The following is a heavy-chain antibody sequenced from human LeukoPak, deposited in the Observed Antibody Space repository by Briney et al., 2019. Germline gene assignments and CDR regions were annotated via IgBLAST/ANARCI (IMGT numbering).Heavy chain of an antibody. CDR1: GGSISSSSAY. CDR2: IYYSKNT. V-gene: IGHV4-39*01. D-gene: IGHD5-18*01. J-gene: IGHJ4*01. CDR3: VSPRGFSYGYFNY. Sequence: PAETLSLTCTVSGGSISSSSAYWGWIRQPPGKGLEWIGSIYYSKNTYYNPSLKSRVTISADTSKNQFSLTLGSVSATDTAVYYCVSPRGFSYGYFNYWGQGTLVTVSS.